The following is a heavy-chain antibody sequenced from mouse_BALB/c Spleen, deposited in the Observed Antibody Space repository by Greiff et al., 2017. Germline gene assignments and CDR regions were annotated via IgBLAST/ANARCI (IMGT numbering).Heavy chain of an antibody. CDR3: ARVITTVVAPTFDV. CDR1: GFTFSSYA. J-gene: IGHJ1*01. D-gene: IGHD1-1*01. Sequence: DVHLVESGGGLVKPGGSLKLSCAASGFTFSSYAMSWVRQTPEKRLEWVASISSGGSTYYSDNVKGRFTISRDNARNILYLQMSSLRSEDTAMYYCARVITTVVAPTFDVWGAGTTVTVSS. V-gene: IGHV5-6-5*01. CDR2: ISSGGST.